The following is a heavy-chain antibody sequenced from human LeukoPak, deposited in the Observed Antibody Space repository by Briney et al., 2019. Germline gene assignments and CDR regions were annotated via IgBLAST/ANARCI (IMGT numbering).Heavy chain of an antibody. Sequence: GGSLRLSCAASGFTFSSYSMNWVRQAPGKGLEWVSYISSSSSTIYYADSVKGRFTISRDNAKNSLYLQMNSLRAEDTAVYYCARDRPPYDYWGQGTLVTVSS. V-gene: IGHV3-48*04. CDR3: ARDRPPYDY. CDR2: ISSSSSTI. J-gene: IGHJ4*02. CDR1: GFTFSSYS.